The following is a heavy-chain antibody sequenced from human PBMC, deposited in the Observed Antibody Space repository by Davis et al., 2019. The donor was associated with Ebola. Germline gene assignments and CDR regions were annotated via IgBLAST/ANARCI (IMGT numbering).Heavy chain of an antibody. CDR3: ARDRKGPGGQRHFDY. CDR1: GFTFSSYA. Sequence: GGSLRLSCAASGFTFSSYAMHWVRQAPGKGLEWVAVISYDGSNKYYADSVKGRFTISRDNSKNTLYLQMNSLRAEDTAVYYCARDRKGPGGQRHFDYWGQGTLVTVSS. D-gene: IGHD2-15*01. J-gene: IGHJ4*02. CDR2: ISYDGSNK. V-gene: IGHV3-30-3*01.